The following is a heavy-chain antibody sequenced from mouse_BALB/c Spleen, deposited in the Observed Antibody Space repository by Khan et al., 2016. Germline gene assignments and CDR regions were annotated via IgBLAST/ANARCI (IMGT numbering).Heavy chain of an antibody. Sequence: EVQLVESGPSLVKPSQTLSLTCSVTGDSITSGYWNWIRQLPGHKLEYMGYISSSSSTSYYPSLKSRISLTRDTSKNQYYRQLNSVTTEDTASDDCARLAPNWVFDYWGQGTTPTVSS. V-gene: IGHV3-8*02. CDR2: ISSSSST. CDR3: ARLAPNWVFDY. D-gene: IGHD4-1*02. J-gene: IGHJ2*01. CDR1: GDSITSGY.